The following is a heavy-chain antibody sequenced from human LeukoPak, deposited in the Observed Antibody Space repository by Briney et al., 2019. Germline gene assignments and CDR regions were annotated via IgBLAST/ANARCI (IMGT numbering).Heavy chain of an antibody. Sequence: SGPTLVKPTQTLTLTCSLSGFSVSTSGVGMGWIRQPPGKALEWLALIFWDDVKRYSPSLKSRLTITKDTSKNQVVLTVTNMGPVDTSTYYCAHTISGVGSFDYWGQGTLVTVSS. V-gene: IGHV2-5*02. CDR3: AHTISGVGSFDY. CDR1: GFSVSTSGVG. J-gene: IGHJ4*02. CDR2: IFWDDVK. D-gene: IGHD6-25*01.